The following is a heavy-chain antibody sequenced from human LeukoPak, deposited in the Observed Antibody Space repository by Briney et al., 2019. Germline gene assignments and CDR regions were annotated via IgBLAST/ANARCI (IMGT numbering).Heavy chain of an antibody. CDR3: ARDFYASGFYFWFDP. CDR1: GGYTGSHY. CDR2: ISSSGTT. D-gene: IGHD2/OR15-2a*01. Sequence: SETLSLTCTVSGGYTGSHYWSWIRQPAGKGLEWIGRISSSGTTHYNPSLGSRVTMSVDTSKNYFSLRLSSVTAADTAVYYCARDFYASGFYFWFDPWGQGMLVTVSS. V-gene: IGHV4-4*07. J-gene: IGHJ5*02.